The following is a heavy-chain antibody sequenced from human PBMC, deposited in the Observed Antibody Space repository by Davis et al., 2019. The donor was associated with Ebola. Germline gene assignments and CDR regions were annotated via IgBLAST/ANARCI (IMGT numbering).Heavy chain of an antibody. CDR2: FYYTGTT. V-gene: IGHV4-28*03. CDR3: ARGNEWLPGYFDS. CDR1: GDSISSSNW. Sequence: MPSETLSLTCAVSGDSISSSNWWSWVRQPPGKGLEWIGTFYYTGTTFYNPSLKSRITVSVDPSRNQFSLKLSSVTAADTAVYYCARGNEWLPGYFDSWGLGTLVTVSS. D-gene: IGHD6-19*01. J-gene: IGHJ4*02.